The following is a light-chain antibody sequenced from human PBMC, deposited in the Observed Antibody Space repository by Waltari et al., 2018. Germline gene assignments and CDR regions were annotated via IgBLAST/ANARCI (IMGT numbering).Light chain of an antibody. Sequence: DIQMTQSPASLSASVGDRLTITCRASQSVSRWLAWYQQKPGAAPNLLIYEASKLHSGVPSRFSGDGSGTEFTLTISSLQPDDFATYFCQQYNTYRTFGQGTKVEI. CDR1: QSVSRW. CDR2: EAS. V-gene: IGKV1-5*03. J-gene: IGKJ1*01. CDR3: QQYNTYRT.